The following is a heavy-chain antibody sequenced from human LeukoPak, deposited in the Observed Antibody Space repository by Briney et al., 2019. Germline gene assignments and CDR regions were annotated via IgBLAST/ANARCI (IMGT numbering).Heavy chain of an antibody. CDR3: ARAREMATIGY. CDR1: GYTFTSYG. V-gene: IGHV1-18*01. Sequence: ASVKVSCKASGYTFTSYGISWVRQAPGQGLEWMGWISAYNGNTNYAQKLQGRVTMTTDTSTSTAYMELSRLRSDDTAVYYCARAREMATIGYWGQGTLVTVSS. J-gene: IGHJ4*02. D-gene: IGHD5-24*01. CDR2: ISAYNGNT.